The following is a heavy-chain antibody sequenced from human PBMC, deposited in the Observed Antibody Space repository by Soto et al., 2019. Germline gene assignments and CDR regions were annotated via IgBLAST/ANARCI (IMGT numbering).Heavy chain of an antibody. CDR1: GGSFSGYY. CDR2: INHSGST. CDR3: ARGLTIFGVVTSSLRDWPRDDP. J-gene: IGHJ5*02. V-gene: IGHV4-34*01. D-gene: IGHD3-3*01. Sequence: KASETLSLTCAVYGGSFSGYYWSWIRQPPGKGLEWIGEINHSGSTNYNPSLKSRVTISVDTSKNQFSLKLSSVTAADTAVYYCARGLTIFGVVTSSLRDWPRDDPWGQGALVTVSS.